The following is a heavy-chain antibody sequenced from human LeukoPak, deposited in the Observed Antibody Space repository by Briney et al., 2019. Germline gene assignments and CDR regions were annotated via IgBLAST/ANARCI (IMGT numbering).Heavy chain of an antibody. Sequence: PGGSLRLSCAASGFTFSSYWMHWVRHVPGKGLVWVSRINSEGSSTSYADSVKGRLTISRDNAKNTLYLQMNSLRAEDTAVYYCVKAVAGRNLDYWGQGALVTVSS. D-gene: IGHD6-19*01. J-gene: IGHJ4*02. CDR3: VKAVAGRNLDY. CDR2: INSEGSST. CDR1: GFTFSSYW. V-gene: IGHV3-74*01.